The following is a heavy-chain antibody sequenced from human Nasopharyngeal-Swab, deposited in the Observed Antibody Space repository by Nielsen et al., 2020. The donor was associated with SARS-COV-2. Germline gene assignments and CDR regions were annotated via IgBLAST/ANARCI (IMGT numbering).Heavy chain of an antibody. V-gene: IGHV3-74*01. J-gene: IGHJ6*02. CDR2: IYSDGTSK. CDR1: GFTFSNYW. D-gene: IGHD3-22*01. Sequence: GGSLRLSCAASGFTFSNYWMHWVRQAPGKGLVWVSRIYSDGTSKIYADSVKGRFIISRDNSKNTLYLQMNSLRPEDTAVYYCAKDDGYDSSGYYLWALYYYYGMDVWGQGTTVTVSS. CDR3: AKDDGYDSSGYYLWALYYYYGMDV.